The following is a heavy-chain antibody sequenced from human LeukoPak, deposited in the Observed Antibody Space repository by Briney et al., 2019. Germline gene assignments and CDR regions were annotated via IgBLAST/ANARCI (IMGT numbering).Heavy chain of an antibody. CDR3: ARPTIGDAFDI. CDR2: LHFNENT. D-gene: IGHD3-16*01. Sequence: SETLSLTCTVSGGSISSVTYYWAWIRQPPGKGLQWIGSLHFNENTYYNPSLNGRVTISVDPSKNQFSLRLTFVTAADTAVYYCARPTIGDAFDIWGPGTVVTVSS. V-gene: IGHV4-39*01. CDR1: GGSISSVTYY. J-gene: IGHJ3*02.